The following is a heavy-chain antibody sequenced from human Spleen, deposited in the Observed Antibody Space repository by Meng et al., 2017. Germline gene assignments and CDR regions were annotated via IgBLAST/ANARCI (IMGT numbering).Heavy chain of an antibody. CDR2: INPDTGDT. CDR3: ARDEDISAAGKLFSDY. Sequence: QLAQAGADSKKPGASVKVSGKPSGYTFTAYYIHWVRQAPGQGLEWMGHINPDTGDTLYAQKFQGRVSMTGDTSISTAYVELSGLRSDDTAMYYCARDEDISAAGKLFSDYWGQGTLVTVSS. V-gene: IGHV1-2*06. D-gene: IGHD6-13*01. J-gene: IGHJ4*02. CDR1: GYTFTAYY.